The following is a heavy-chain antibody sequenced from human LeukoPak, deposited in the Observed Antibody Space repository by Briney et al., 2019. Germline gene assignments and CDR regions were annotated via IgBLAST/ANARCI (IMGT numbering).Heavy chain of an antibody. V-gene: IGHV3-74*01. CDR3: ARYGVGSGSYDGLDI. CDR1: GFTFSSYW. Sequence: GGSLTLSCTASGFTFSSYWMHWVRQAPGKGLVWVSRINSDGSTTSYADFVKGRFTISRDNAKNTLYLQMSSLRAEDTAVYYCARYGVGSGSYDGLDIWGQGTMLTVSS. J-gene: IGHJ3*02. CDR2: INSDGSTT. D-gene: IGHD3-10*01.